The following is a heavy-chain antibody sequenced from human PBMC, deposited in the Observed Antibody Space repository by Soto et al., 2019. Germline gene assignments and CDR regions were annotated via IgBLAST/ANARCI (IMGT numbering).Heavy chain of an antibody. CDR3: ARYCAGNRRGCYQRGGFDY. CDR2: IWYDGSKK. D-gene: IGHD6-19*01. CDR1: GFTFSSYG. V-gene: IGHV3-33*01. J-gene: IGHJ4*02. Sequence: QVQLVESGGGVVQPGRSLRLSCAASGFTFSSYGMHWVRQAPGKGLEWVAFIWYDGSKKYYADSVKGRFTISRDNSKNTLSLQMNSLRAKDTAVYYSARYCAGNRRGCYQRGGFDYWGQGTLVTVSS.